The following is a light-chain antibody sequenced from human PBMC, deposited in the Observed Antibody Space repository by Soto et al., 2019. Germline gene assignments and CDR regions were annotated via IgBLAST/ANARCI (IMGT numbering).Light chain of an antibody. J-gene: IGKJ3*01. CDR1: QSISSSF. CDR3: QQYGSSPFT. CDR2: GTS. Sequence: EIVLTQSPGTLSLSPGESATLSCRASQSISSSFFAWYQHKPGQAPRLLIYGTSNMATGIPDRFSGSGSGTDFTLTISRLEPEDFAVYYCQQYGSSPFTFGPGTKVDIK. V-gene: IGKV3-20*01.